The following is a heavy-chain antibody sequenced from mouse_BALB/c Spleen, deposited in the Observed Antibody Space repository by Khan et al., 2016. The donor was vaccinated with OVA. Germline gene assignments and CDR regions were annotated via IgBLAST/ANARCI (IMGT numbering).Heavy chain of an antibody. J-gene: IGHJ4*01. CDR2: ITTYSVDT. D-gene: IGHD1-1*01. CDR3: ARLTLRLDY. Sequence: QVQLKQSGPELVRPGVSVKISCKGSGYTFTDYGMHWVRQSPAKSLEWIGVITTYSVDTNYNQKFKGKATMTVDKSSSTAYMELARLTSEDSAIYYCARLTLRLDYWGQGTSVTVSS. V-gene: IGHV1S137*01. CDR1: GYTFTDYG.